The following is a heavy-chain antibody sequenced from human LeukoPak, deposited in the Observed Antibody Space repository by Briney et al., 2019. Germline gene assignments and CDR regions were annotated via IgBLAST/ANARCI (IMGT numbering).Heavy chain of an antibody. CDR2: IYYSGST. D-gene: IGHD6-13*01. CDR3: ARGSRSSWYNWFDP. CDR1: GGSISSYY. Sequence: PSETLSLTCTVSGGSISSYYWSWIRQPPGKGLEWIGYIYYSGSTNYNPSLKSRVTISVDTSKNQFSLKLSSVTAADTAVYYCARGSRSSWYNWFDPWGQGTLVTVSP. V-gene: IGHV4-59*01. J-gene: IGHJ5*02.